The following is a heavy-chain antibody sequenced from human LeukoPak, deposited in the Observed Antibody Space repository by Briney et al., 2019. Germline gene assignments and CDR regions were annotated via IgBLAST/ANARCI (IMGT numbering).Heavy chain of an antibody. J-gene: IGHJ6*03. V-gene: IGHV3-7*01. CDR3: ARVAVIYYYYMEV. CDR1: GFTFSSYW. CDR2: IKQDGSEK. Sequence: GGSLRLSCAASGFTFSSYWMSWVRQAPGKGLEWVANIKQDGSEKYYVDSVKGRFTISRDNAKNSLYLQMNGLRAEDTAVYYCARVAVIYYYYMEVWGKGTTVTVSS. D-gene: IGHD2/OR15-2a*01.